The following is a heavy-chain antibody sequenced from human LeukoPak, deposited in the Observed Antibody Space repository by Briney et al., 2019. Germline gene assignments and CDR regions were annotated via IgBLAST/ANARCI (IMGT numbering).Heavy chain of an antibody. CDR3: ASEGDCGGDCYSGPKGY. V-gene: IGHV4-4*07. CDR1: GGSISSYY. Sequence: SETLSLTCTVSGGSISSYYWSWIRQPAGKGLEWIGRIYTIGSTNYNPSLKSRVTMSGDTSKNQFSLKLSSVTAADTAVYYCASEGDCGGDCYSGPKGYWGQGTLVTVSS. CDR2: IYTIGST. D-gene: IGHD2-21*02. J-gene: IGHJ4*02.